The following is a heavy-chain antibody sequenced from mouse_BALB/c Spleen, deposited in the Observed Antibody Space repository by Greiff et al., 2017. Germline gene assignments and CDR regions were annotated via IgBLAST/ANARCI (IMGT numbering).Heavy chain of an antibody. CDR1: GFTFSSYA. CDR3: ARHYQSFDY. CDR2: ISSGGSYT. V-gene: IGHV5-9-1*01. D-gene: IGHD1-1*02. Sequence: EVMLVESGGGLVKPGGSLKLSCAASGFTFSSYAMSWVRQTPEKRLEWVATISSGGSYTYYPDSVKGRFTISRDNAKNTLYLQMSSLRSEDTAMYYCARHYQSFDYWGQGTTLTVSS. J-gene: IGHJ2*01.